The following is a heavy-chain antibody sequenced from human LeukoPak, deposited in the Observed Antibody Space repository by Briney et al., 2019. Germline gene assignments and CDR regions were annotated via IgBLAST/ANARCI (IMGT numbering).Heavy chain of an antibody. D-gene: IGHD2-2*01. J-gene: IGHJ4*02. CDR3: ARAPGVPADPFDY. CDR1: GYTFTSYD. V-gene: IGHV1-2*02. Sequence: GASVKVSCKASGYTFTSYDINWVRQATGQGLEWMGWMNPNSGGTNYAQKFQGRVTMTKDTSISTAYMELSSLRSDDTAVYYCARAPGVPADPFDYWGQGTLVTVSS. CDR2: MNPNSGGT.